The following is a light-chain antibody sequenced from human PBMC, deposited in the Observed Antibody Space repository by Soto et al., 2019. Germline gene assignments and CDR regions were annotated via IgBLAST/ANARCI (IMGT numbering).Light chain of an antibody. CDR1: ESISSW. V-gene: IGKV1-5*03. CDR3: QQYEAYPLT. Sequence: DIQMTQSPSTLSASVGDRVTITCRASESISSWLVWYQQKPGKAPKLLIYEASSLESGVPSRFSGSGSGTEFNLTISSLQPDDFATYSCQQYEAYPLTFGGGTKVEIK. J-gene: IGKJ4*01. CDR2: EAS.